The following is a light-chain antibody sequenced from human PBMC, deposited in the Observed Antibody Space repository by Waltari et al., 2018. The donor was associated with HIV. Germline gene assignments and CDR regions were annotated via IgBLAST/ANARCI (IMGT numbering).Light chain of an antibody. Sequence: FMLTQPPSVSASPGTTMTISCTRSSGSIVSNPVQWYQQRPGGSPTTVILDDNQRPSGVSDRFSGSIDTSSNSASLTIVGLRTEDEADYYCQSFDSDSQVFGGGTRLTVL. CDR2: DDN. CDR3: QSFDSDSQV. V-gene: IGLV6-57*01. CDR1: SGSIVSNP. J-gene: IGLJ2*01.